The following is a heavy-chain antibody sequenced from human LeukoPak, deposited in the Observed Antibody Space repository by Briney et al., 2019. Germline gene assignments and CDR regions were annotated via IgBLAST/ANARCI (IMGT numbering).Heavy chain of an antibody. CDR1: DSSFRSHD. D-gene: IGHD3-10*01. V-gene: IGHV3-23*01. CDR2: IAADGAS. J-gene: IGHJ4*02. CDR3: AKGPNFGSWRAVDY. Sequence: GGSLTLSCAASDSSFRSHDMSWVRQTLERGLEWVSSIAADGASWYADSVRGRFTISRDRSQNILYLQMNSLRADDTAIYYCAKGPNFGSWRAVDYWGQGSLVTVSS.